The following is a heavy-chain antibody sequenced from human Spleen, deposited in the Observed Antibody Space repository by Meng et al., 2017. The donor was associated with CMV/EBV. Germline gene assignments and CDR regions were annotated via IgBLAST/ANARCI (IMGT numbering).Heavy chain of an antibody. Sequence: GESLKISCAASGFTFSPYSMNWVRQAPGKGLEWVSGMDGRGGSTYYADSVKGRFTISRDTSKNMLYLQMNSLRVEDTAVYYCASERYCGTTDCYSGFDYWGQGALVTVSS. D-gene: IGHD2-2*01. CDR2: MDGRGGST. V-gene: IGHV3-23*01. CDR3: ASERYCGTTDCYSGFDY. CDR1: GFTFSPYS. J-gene: IGHJ4*02.